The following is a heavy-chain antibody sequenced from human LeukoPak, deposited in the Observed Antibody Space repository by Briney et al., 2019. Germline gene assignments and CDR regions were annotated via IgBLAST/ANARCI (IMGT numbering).Heavy chain of an antibody. CDR2: IYSGGST. J-gene: IGHJ4*02. CDR3: ARSPSVSGSYVKYYFDY. V-gene: IGHV3-66*02. Sequence: GGSLRHSCAASGFTVSSNYMSWVRQAPGKGLEWVSVIYSGGSTYYADSVKGRFTISRDNSKNTLYLQMNSLRAEDTAVYYCARSPSVSGSYVKYYFDYWGQGTLVTVSS. D-gene: IGHD1-26*01. CDR1: GFTVSSNY.